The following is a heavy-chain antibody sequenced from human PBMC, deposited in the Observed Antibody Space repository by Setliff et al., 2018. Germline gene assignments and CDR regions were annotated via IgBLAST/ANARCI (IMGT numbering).Heavy chain of an antibody. D-gene: IGHD3-9*01. J-gene: IGHJ4*02. V-gene: IGHV3-30*02. CDR3: AKDQLRYFDWLSVY. CDR2: IRYDGSNK. Sequence: GGSLRLSCAASGFTFSSYGMHWVRQAPGEGLEWVAFIRYDGSNKYYADSVKGRFTISRDNSKNTLYLQMNSLRAEDTAVYYCAKDQLRYFDWLSVYWGQGTLVTVSS. CDR1: GFTFSSYG.